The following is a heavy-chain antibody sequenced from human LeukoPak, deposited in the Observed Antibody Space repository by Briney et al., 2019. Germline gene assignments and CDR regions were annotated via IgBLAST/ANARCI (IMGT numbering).Heavy chain of an antibody. Sequence: SETLSLTCTVSGGSISSSSSYWGWIRQPPGKGLEWIGSIYYSGSTYYNPSLKSRVTISVDTSKSQFSLRLTSVTAADTAVYYCARHVRFLEWLSSYYFGYWGQGTLVTVSS. V-gene: IGHV4-39*01. CDR2: IYYSGST. CDR1: GGSISSSSSY. J-gene: IGHJ4*02. D-gene: IGHD3-3*01. CDR3: ARHVRFLEWLSSYYFGY.